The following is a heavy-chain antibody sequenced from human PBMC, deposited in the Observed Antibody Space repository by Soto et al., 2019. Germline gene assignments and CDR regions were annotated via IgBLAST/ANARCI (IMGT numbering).Heavy chain of an antibody. CDR2: ITSKSTTI. D-gene: IGHD3-16*01. Sequence: GGALRLSCAASGFTFTSYSMNWVRQAPGQGLEWVSYITSKSTTIKYADSVKGRFTVSRDNAKNSLYLQLNSLRDEDTAVYYCAREMGACSDSSCYPGPYDSWGQGTLVPVSS. CDR3: AREMGACSDSSCYPGPYDS. V-gene: IGHV3-48*02. CDR1: GFTFTSYS. J-gene: IGHJ5*02.